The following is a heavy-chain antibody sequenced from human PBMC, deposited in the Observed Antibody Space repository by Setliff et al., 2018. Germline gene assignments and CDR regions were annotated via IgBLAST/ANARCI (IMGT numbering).Heavy chain of an antibody. J-gene: IGHJ4*02. CDR2: VHYXWST. Sequence: SEXXSLTCSVSGGCFTXXXWSGLRRSPGKGPEWIGDVHYXWSTLYTPSLKSRVTISLDTSKNQINLSLSSPTAADTAVYYCARPRGASFDSWGQGVLVTVSS. CDR1: GGCFTXXX. D-gene: IGHD3-10*01. CDR3: ARPRGASFDS. V-gene: IGHV4-59*01.